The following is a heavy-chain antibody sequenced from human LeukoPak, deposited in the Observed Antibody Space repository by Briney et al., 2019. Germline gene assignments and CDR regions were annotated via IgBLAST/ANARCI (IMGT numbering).Heavy chain of an antibody. J-gene: IGHJ4*02. Sequence: SETLSLTCTVSGGSISSYYWSWIRQSPGKRLEWIGLINSGGTTVYDPSLKSRVSISLDTSKNQFSLTLRSMTAADTAVYYCARGRSMITFGGVIVTTYFDYWGQGTLVTVSS. D-gene: IGHD3-16*02. CDR2: INSGGTT. V-gene: IGHV4-34*01. CDR1: GGSISSYY. CDR3: ARGRSMITFGGVIVTTYFDY.